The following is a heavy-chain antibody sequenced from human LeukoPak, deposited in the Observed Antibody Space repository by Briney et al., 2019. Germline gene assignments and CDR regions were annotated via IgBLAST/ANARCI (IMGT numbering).Heavy chain of an antibody. Sequence: GGSLRLSCAASGFTVSSNYMSWVRQAPGKGLEWVSVIYSGGSTYYADSVKGRFTISRDNSKNTLYLQMNSLRAEDTAVYYCARSPRNIVVAHSFDYWGQGTLVTVSS. CDR3: ARSPRNIVVAHSFDY. CDR2: IYSGGST. J-gene: IGHJ4*02. V-gene: IGHV3-66*01. CDR1: GFTVSSNY. D-gene: IGHD2-2*01.